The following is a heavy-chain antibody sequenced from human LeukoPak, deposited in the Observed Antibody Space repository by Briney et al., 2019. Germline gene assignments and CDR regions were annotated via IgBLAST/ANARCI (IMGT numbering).Heavy chain of an antibody. V-gene: IGHV4-59*01. CDR1: GGSISSYY. CDR3: DKYYYDSSGSTDWYFDL. Sequence: SETLSLTCTVSGGSISSYYWSWIRQPPGKGLEWIGYIYYSGSTNYNPSLKSRVTISVDTSKNQFSLKLSSVTAADTAVYARDKYYYDSSGSTDWYFDLWGRGTLVTVSS. D-gene: IGHD3-22*01. CDR2: IYYSGST. J-gene: IGHJ2*01.